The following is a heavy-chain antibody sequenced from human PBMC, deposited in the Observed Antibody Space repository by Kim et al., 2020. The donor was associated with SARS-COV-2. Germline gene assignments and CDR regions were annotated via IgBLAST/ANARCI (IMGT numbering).Heavy chain of an antibody. V-gene: IGHV4-59*09. Sequence: SGSTNYHPSLKSRVTMAVDTSKNQFSLRLSSVTAADTAVYYCVRGRVSTAYWGQGTLVTVSS. CDR2: SGST. CDR3: VRGRVSTAY. D-gene: IGHD2-2*01. J-gene: IGHJ4*02.